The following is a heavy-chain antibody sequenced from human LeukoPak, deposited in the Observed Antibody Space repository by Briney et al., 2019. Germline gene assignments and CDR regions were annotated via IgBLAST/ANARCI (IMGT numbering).Heavy chain of an antibody. CDR1: RGSFSGYY. J-gene: IGHJ4*02. Sequence: SETLSLTCAVYRGSFSGYYWTSIRQPPGKGLEWIGKINHSGITNYTPSLKRRVTISVDTPKNPFSLRLSAVSAGDTAVYYCARVPPRSFDFWSDYQPVSYWGQGTLVTVSS. CDR3: ARVPPRSFDFWSDYQPVSY. CDR2: INHSGIT. D-gene: IGHD3-3*01. V-gene: IGHV4-34*01.